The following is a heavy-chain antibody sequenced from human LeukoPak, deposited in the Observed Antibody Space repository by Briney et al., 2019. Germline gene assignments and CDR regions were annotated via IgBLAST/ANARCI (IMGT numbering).Heavy chain of an antibody. J-gene: IGHJ6*03. Sequence: GGSLRLSCAASGFTFSSYGMHWVRQAPGKGLEWVAVIRYDGSNKYYADSVKGRFTISRDNSKNTLYLQMNSLRAEDTAVYYCAKDAGSIAARRGEADYYYYYMDVWGKGTTVTVSS. D-gene: IGHD6-6*01. CDR3: AKDAGSIAARRGEADYYYYYMDV. V-gene: IGHV3-30*02. CDR1: GFTFSSYG. CDR2: IRYDGSNK.